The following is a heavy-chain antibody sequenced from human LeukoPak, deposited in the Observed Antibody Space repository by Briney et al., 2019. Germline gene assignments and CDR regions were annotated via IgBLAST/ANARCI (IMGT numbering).Heavy chain of an antibody. V-gene: IGHV4-61*02. D-gene: IGHD4-17*01. CDR2: IYTSGST. CDR3: ARGRTTVTPDG. Sequence: SETLSLTCTVSGYSISSGYYWGWIRQPAGKGLEWIGRIYTSGSTNYNPSLKSRVTISVDTSKNQFSLKLSSVTAADTAVYYCARGRTTVTPDGWGQGTLVTVSS. CDR1: GYSISSGYY. J-gene: IGHJ4*02.